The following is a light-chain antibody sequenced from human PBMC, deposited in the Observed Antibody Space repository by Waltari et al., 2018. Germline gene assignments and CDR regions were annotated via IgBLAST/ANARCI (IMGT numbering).Light chain of an antibody. CDR2: KIS. J-gene: IGKJ2*01. Sequence: DVVMTQSPLSLPVTLGQPASISSGSSQSLVHTDGNTYLNWFKQRPGQPPRRLIYKISRRESGVPDRFSGSGSGTEFTLKISRVEAEDVGVYYCMQGSHWLRTFGQGTKLEI. CDR1: QSLVHTDGNTY. V-gene: IGKV2-30*02. CDR3: MQGSHWLRT.